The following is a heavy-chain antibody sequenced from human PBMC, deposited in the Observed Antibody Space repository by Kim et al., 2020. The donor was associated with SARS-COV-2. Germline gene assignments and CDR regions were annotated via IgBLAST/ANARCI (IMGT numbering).Heavy chain of an antibody. Sequence: GGSLRLSCAASGFTFSSYAMSWVRQAPGKGLEWVSALSGSGGSTYYADSVKGRFTISRDNSKNTLYLQMNSLRAEDTAVYYCAKRDGITMIVVVIDLHFDRWRQGTLVSVSS. CDR1: GFTFSSYA. J-gene: IGHJ4*02. D-gene: IGHD3-22*01. CDR3: AKRDGITMIVVVIDLHFDR. V-gene: IGHV3-23*01. CDR2: LSGSGGST.